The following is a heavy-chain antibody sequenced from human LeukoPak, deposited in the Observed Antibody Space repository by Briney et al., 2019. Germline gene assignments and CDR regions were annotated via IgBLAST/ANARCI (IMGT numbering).Heavy chain of an antibody. CDR3: ARNNKTPLWFGDLKPPLYGWFDP. CDR2: INPNSGGT. Sequence: ASVKVSCKTSGYTFNTYDITWVRQAPGQGLEWMGWINPNSGGTNYAQKFQGRVTMTRDTSISTAYMELSRLRSDDTAVYYCARNNKTPLWFGDLKPPLYGWFDPWGQGTLVTVSS. J-gene: IGHJ5*02. CDR1: GYTFNTYD. D-gene: IGHD3-10*01. V-gene: IGHV1-2*02.